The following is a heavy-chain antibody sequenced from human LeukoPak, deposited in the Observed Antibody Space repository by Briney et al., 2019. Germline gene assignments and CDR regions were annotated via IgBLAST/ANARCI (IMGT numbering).Heavy chain of an antibody. CDR2: IHTSGST. CDR3: ARELNLVRGVSHNWFDS. D-gene: IGHD3-10*01. Sequence: PSQTLSLTCTVSGGSISSGNYFWSWIRQPAGKGLEWIGRIHTSGSTNYNSSLKSRVTISIDTPKNQFSLKLSSVTAADTAVYYCARELNLVRGVSHNWFDSWGQGTLVTVSS. CDR1: GGSISSGNYF. J-gene: IGHJ5*01. V-gene: IGHV4-61*02.